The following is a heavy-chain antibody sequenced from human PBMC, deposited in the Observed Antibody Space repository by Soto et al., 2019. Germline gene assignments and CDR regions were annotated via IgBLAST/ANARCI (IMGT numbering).Heavy chain of an antibody. CDR2: IYYSGST. V-gene: IGHV4-39*01. J-gene: IGHJ4*02. D-gene: IGHD6-19*01. CDR3: ARLHSSGWYLDY. CDR1: GGSISSSSYY. Sequence: SETLSLTCTVSGGSISSSSYYWGWIRQPPGKGLEWIGSIYYSGSTYYNPSLKSRVTISVDTSKNQFSLKLSSVTAADTAVYYCARLHSSGWYLDYWGQGTLVTVSS.